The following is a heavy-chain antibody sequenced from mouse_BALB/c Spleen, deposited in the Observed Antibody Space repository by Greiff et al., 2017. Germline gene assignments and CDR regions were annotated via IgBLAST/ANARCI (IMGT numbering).Heavy chain of an antibody. V-gene: IGHV5-17*02. J-gene: IGHJ2*01. CDR2: ISSGSSTI. CDR3: ARGYGAGNHFDY. Sequence: DVKLQESGGGLVQPGGSRKLSCAASGFTFSSFGMHWVRQAPEKGLEWVAYISSGSSTIYYADTVKGRFTISRDNPKNTLFLQLTSLRSEDTAMYYCARGYGAGNHFDYWGQGTTLTVSS. CDR1: GFTFSSFG. D-gene: IGHD2-1*01.